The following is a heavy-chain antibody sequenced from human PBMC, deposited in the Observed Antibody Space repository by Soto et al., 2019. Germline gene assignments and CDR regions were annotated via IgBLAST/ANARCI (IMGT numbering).Heavy chain of an antibody. D-gene: IGHD5-18*01. CDR1: NGPLNFHY. CDR2: IYYRGTT. V-gene: IGHV4-59*11. CDR3: TRVATAVPS. Sequence: SETLSLTCNVSNGPLNFHYWSWIRQPPGKELEWIGNIYYRGTTNYNPSLQGRVTMSIDTSKNQFSLMLTSVTAADTAVYYYTRVATAVPSWGRGVLVTVSS. J-gene: IGHJ5*02.